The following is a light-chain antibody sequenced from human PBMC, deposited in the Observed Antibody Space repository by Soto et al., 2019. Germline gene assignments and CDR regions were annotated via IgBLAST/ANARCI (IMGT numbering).Light chain of an antibody. J-gene: IGKJ1*01. CDR1: QTVNNNY. CDR3: HQQGGSPEP. V-gene: IGKV3-20*01. Sequence: EIVLTQSPGTLSLSPGERATLSCRASQTVNNNYVAWYQQKPGQAPRLLIFRASNKATGIPDRFSGSGSGTGFTPPTSEREPEDSEIYPGHQQGGSPEPFGQGPKGEVK. CDR2: RAS.